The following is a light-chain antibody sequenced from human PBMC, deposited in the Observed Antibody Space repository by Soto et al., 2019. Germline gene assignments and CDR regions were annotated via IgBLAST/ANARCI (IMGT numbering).Light chain of an antibody. CDR3: AAWDDSPNGYV. J-gene: IGLJ1*01. V-gene: IGLV1-44*01. CDR2: TTN. CDR1: NSNIGSNT. Sequence: QSALTQPPSASGTPGQRVSVSCSGSNSNIGSNTVNWYLQLPGTAPKLLIYTTNQRPSGVPDRFSGSKSGTSASLAISGLQSEDAADYYCAAWDDSPNGYVFGTGTKVTVL.